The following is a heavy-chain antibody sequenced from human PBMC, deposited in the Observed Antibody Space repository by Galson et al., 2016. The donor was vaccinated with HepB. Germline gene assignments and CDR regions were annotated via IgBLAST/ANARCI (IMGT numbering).Heavy chain of an antibody. CDR2: TYYRSKWHS. J-gene: IGHJ4*02. Sequence: CAISGDSVSSDSATWNWIRQSPSRGLEWLGRTYYRSKWHSDYALSVKSRISINADTSKNQISLQLNSVSPDGTAVYYCARAPIYSNRGYYFDYWGRGIMVTVSS. CDR1: GDSVSSDSAT. D-gene: IGHD5-12*01. V-gene: IGHV6-1*01. CDR3: ARAPIYSNRGYYFDY.